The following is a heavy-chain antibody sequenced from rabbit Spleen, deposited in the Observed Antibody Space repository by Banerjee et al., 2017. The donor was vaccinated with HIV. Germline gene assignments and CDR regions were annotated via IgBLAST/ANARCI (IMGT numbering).Heavy chain of an antibody. Sequence: QEQLVESGGGLIQPGGSLKLSCKASGFDFSRYGISWVRQAPGKGLEWIGYIDLVVGSTYYANWVNGRFTISSHNAQNTLYLQLNSLTAADTATYFCVRGASSSGYYNLWGPGTLVTVS. J-gene: IGHJ4*01. CDR1: GFDFSRYG. V-gene: IGHV1S47*01. CDR3: VRGASSSGYYNL. CDR2: IDLVVGST. D-gene: IGHD1-1*01.